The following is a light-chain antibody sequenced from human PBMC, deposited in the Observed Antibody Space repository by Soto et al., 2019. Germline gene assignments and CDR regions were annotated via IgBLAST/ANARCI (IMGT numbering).Light chain of an antibody. Sequence: EIVLKQSPGTLSLSPGESATLSCRASQIVSSSYLAWYQQKPGQAPRLLIYGASSRATGIPDRFSGSGSGTDFTIPISRLQPDDFAVYYCQQYYRSLGLTFGGGTKVEIK. CDR1: QIVSSSY. CDR3: QQYYRSLGLT. V-gene: IGKV3-20*01. CDR2: GAS. J-gene: IGKJ4*01.